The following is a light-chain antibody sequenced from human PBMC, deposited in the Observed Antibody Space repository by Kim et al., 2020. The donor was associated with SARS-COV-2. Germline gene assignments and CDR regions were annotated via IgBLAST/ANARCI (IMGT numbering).Light chain of an antibody. CDR3: VLYMGKV. V-gene: IGLV8-61*01. J-gene: IGLJ3*02. Sequence: QTVVTQEPSFSVSPGGTVTLTCGLSSGSVSTSYYPSWYQQTPGQAPRTLIYSTNTRSSGVPDRFSGSILGNKAALTITGAQADDESDYYCVLYMGKVFGGGTKLTVL. CDR2: STN. CDR1: SGSVSTSYY.